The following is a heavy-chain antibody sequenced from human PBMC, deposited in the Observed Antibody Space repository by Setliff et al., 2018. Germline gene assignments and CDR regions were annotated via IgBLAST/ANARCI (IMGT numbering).Heavy chain of an antibody. CDR3: AKDTGYYFDY. CDR2: ISGSAQTT. CDR1: GFTFSDYY. V-gene: IGHV3-23*01. J-gene: IGHJ4*02. Sequence: PGGSLRLSCAASGFTFSDYYMSWIRQAPGKGLEWVSMISGSAQTTYYADSVKGRFTVSRDNSKNTLYLQMNSLRGEDTAVYYCAKDTGYYFDYWGQGTLVTVSS. D-gene: IGHD4-4*01.